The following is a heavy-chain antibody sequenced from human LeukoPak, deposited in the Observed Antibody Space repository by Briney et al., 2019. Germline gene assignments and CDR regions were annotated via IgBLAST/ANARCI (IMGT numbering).Heavy chain of an antibody. J-gene: IGHJ4*02. V-gene: IGHV4-4*07. Sequence: PSETLSLTCTVSGVSISGYYWSWLRQPAGKGLEWIGRIYTSGSTNYNPSLKSRVTTSVDTSKNQFSLKLSSVTAADTAVYYCARIYGDYSGIDYWGQGTLVTVSS. CDR3: ARIYGDYSGIDY. D-gene: IGHD4-17*01. CDR2: IYTSGST. CDR1: GVSISGYY.